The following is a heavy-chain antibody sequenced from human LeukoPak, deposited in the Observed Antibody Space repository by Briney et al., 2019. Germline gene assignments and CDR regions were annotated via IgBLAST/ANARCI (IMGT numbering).Heavy chain of an antibody. CDR2: IYYSGST. Sequence: SETLSLTCTVSGGSISSYYWSWIRQPPGKGLEWIGYIYYSGSTNYNPSLKSRVTISVDTSKNQFSLKLSSVTAADTAVYYCARIEWYYYDSSGLGPFDYWGQGALVTVSS. CDR3: ARIEWYYYDSSGLGPFDY. J-gene: IGHJ4*02. V-gene: IGHV4-59*01. CDR1: GGSISSYY. D-gene: IGHD3-22*01.